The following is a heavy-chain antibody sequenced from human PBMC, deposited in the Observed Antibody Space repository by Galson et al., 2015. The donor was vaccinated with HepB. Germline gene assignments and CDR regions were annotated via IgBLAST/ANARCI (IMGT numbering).Heavy chain of an antibody. CDR1: GFTSNRYS. Sequence: SLRLSCAASGFTSNRYSMNWVRQAPGKGLEWVSSISGTSTYIYYADSVKGRFTISRDNAKNSLYLEMSSLRAEGTAVYYCASEGYSFGFFLGWGQGTLVTVSS. CDR3: ASEGYSFGFFLG. J-gene: IGHJ4*02. D-gene: IGHD5-18*01. V-gene: IGHV3-21*01. CDR2: ISGTSTYI.